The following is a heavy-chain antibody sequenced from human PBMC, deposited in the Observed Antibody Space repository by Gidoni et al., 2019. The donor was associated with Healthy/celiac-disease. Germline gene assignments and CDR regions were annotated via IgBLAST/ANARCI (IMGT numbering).Heavy chain of an antibody. CDR1: GFTFHYYG. J-gene: IGHJ6*02. CDR2: INWNGGST. V-gene: IGHV3-20*04. D-gene: IGHD3-22*01. Sequence: EVQLVESGGGVVRPGGSLRLSCAASGFTFHYYGMSWVRQAPGKGLELVSGINWNGGSTGYADSVKGRFTISRDNAKNSLYLQMNSLRAEDTALYYCARDSYYYDSSGTPIAIYGMDVWGQGTTVTVSS. CDR3: ARDSYYYDSSGTPIAIYGMDV.